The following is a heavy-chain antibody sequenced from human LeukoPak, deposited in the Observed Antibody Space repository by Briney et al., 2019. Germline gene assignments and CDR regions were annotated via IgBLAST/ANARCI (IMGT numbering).Heavy chain of an antibody. Sequence: SETLSLTCTVSGGSISGSSYYWGWIRQPPGKGLEWIGSIYYSGSTYYNPSLKSRVTISVDTSKNQFSLKLSSVTAADTAVYYCARRSGIPYDCWGQGTLVTVSS. V-gene: IGHV4-39*01. CDR1: GGSISGSSYY. CDR3: ARRSGIPYDC. J-gene: IGHJ4*02. CDR2: IYYSGST. D-gene: IGHD3-16*01.